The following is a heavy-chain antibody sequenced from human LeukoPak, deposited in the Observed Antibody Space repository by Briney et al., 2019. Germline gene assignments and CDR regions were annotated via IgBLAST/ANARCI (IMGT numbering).Heavy chain of an antibody. V-gene: IGHV1-46*01. CDR1: GYTFTSYY. J-gene: IGHJ2*01. CDR3: ARESGQWPAIRYLDL. D-gene: IGHD6-19*01. CDR2: INPSGGST. Sequence: ASVKVSCKASGYTFTSYYMHWVRQAPGQGLEWMGIINPSGGSTSYAQKFQGRVTMTRDTSTSTVYMELSSLRSEDTAVYYCARESGQWPAIRYLDLWGRGTLVTVSS.